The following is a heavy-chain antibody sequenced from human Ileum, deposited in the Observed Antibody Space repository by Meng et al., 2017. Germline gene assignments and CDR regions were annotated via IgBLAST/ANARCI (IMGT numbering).Heavy chain of an antibody. V-gene: IGHV4-30-4*01. CDR1: GGSFSSDNYY. CDR2: TYYNGSP. J-gene: IGHJ4*02. CDR3: ARERRHYYGSGSFDY. D-gene: IGHD3-10*01. Sequence: QGQRQESGPGLVKPSQTLSLTCSVSGGSFSSDNYYWTWIRQTPGKGLEWIGLTYYNGSPFYNPSLRSRVTISVDTSKDQFSLKLTSVTAADTAVYYCARERRHYYGSGSFDYWGQGILVTVSS.